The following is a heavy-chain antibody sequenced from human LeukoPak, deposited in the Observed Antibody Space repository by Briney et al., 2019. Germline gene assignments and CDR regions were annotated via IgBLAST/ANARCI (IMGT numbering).Heavy chain of an antibody. CDR2: IYHSGST. J-gene: IGHJ6*02. CDR3: ARDGPAYTSRWYDYYYGLDV. CDR1: GGSINNYY. V-gene: IGHV4-59*01. D-gene: IGHD2-2*01. Sequence: SETLSLTCTVSGGSINNYYWSWIRQSPGKGLEWIGHIYHSGSTNYNPSLKSRVTISIDTSTNQFSLKLTSVTSADTAVYYCARDGPAYTSRWYDYYYGLDVWGQGTTVTVSS.